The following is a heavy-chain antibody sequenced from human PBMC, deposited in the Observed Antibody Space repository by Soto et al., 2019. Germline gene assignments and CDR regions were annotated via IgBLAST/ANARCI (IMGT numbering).Heavy chain of an antibody. CDR2: IKQDGSEK. Sequence: GGSLRLSCAASGFTFSNYWMTWVRQAPGKGLEWVANIKQDGSEKYYVDSVKGRFTISRDNAKDSLYLQMNSLRAEDTALYYCARVHRSGSFDYRGQGTLVTVSS. CDR3: ARVHRSGSFDY. V-gene: IGHV3-7*03. D-gene: IGHD3-10*01. J-gene: IGHJ4*02. CDR1: GFTFSNYW.